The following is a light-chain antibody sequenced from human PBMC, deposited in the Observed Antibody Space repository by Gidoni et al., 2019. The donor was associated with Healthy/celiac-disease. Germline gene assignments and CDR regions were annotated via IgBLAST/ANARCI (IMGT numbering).Light chain of an antibody. J-gene: IGLJ2*01. CDR2: GKN. CDR3: NSRDSSGALGV. V-gene: IGLV3-19*01. CDR1: SLRSYY. Sequence: SSELTQDPAVSVALGQTVRITCQGDSLRSYYASWYQQKPGQAPVLVNYGKNNRPSGIPDRFSGSSSGNTASLTITGAQAEDEADYYCNSRDSSGALGVFGGGTKLTVL.